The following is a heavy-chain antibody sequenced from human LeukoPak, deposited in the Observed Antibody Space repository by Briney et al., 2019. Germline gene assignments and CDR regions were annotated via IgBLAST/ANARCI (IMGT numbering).Heavy chain of an antibody. V-gene: IGHV4-39*01. CDR1: GGSISSSSYY. CDR3: ARAGDSSDYADY. Sequence: SETLSLTCTVSGGSISSSSYYWGWIRQPPGKGLEWIGSIYYSGSTYYNPSLKSRVTISVDTSKNQFSLKLSSVTAADTAVYYCARAGDSSDYADYWGQGTLVTVSS. D-gene: IGHD6-19*01. CDR2: IYYSGST. J-gene: IGHJ4*02.